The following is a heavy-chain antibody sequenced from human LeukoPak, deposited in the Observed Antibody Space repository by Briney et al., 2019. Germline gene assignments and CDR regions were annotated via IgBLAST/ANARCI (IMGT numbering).Heavy chain of an antibody. CDR1: GFTFNDYY. D-gene: IGHD7-27*01. CDR2: ITGSGTII. J-gene: IGHJ4*02. V-gene: IGHV3-11*01. Sequence: KPGGSLRLSCAASGFTFNDYYMSWIRQAPGKGLESVSYITGSGTIINYADSVKGRFTISRDSAKNSLYLQMNSLRAEDTAVYYCARNLGEAYFDYWGQGTLVTVSS. CDR3: ARNLGEAYFDY.